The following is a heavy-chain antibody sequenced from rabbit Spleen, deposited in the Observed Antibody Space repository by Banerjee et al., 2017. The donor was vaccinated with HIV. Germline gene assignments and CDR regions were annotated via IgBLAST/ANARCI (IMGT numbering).Heavy chain of an antibody. Sequence: QQQLEESGGGLVKPGGTLTLTCTASGFSFSGANFICWVRPPPGKGLEWIACIHNLNDNTYYASWVNGRFTISKTSSTAVTLQMTSLTAADTATYFCVRDQAGDVGYGPYYLNLWGPGTLVTVS. CDR2: IHNLNDNT. CDR1: GFSFSGANF. CDR3: VRDQAGDVGYGPYYLNL. J-gene: IGHJ4*01. V-gene: IGHV1S45*01. D-gene: IGHD6-1*01.